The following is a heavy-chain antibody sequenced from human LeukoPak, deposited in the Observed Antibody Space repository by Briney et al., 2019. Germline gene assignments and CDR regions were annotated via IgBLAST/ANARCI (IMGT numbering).Heavy chain of an antibody. CDR2: INPNTGGT. CDR3: ARDYIAVAVLGPDVTWFDP. J-gene: IGHJ5*02. Sequence: ASVKVSCKASGYSSTGYYMHWVRQAPGQRLEWMGWINPNTGGTNYAQKFKGRVTMTRDTSISTAYMELSSLRSDDTAVYYCARDYIAVAVLGPDVTWFDPWGQGTLVTVSS. CDR1: GYSSTGYY. V-gene: IGHV1-2*02. D-gene: IGHD6-19*01.